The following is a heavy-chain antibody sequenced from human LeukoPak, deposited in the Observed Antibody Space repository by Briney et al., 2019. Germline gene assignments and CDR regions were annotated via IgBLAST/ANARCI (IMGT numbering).Heavy chain of an antibody. CDR2: INPNSGGT. CDR3: ARDRGYSSEPQDY. D-gene: IGHD6-25*01. Sequence: ASVKVSCKASGYTFTGYYMHWVRQAPGQGLEWMGRINPNSGGTNYAQKFQGRVTMTRDTFISTAYMELSRLRSDDTAVYYCARDRGYSSEPQDYWGQGTLVTVSS. V-gene: IGHV1-2*06. CDR1: GYTFTGYY. J-gene: IGHJ4*02.